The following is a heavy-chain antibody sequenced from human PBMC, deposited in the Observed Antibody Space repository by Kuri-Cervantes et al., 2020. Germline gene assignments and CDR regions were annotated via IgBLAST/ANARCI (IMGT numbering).Heavy chain of an antibody. J-gene: IGHJ4*02. Sequence: ASVKVSCKVSGYTLTELSMHWVRQAPGQGLEWMGWSSAYNGNTNYAQKLQGRVTMTTDTSTSTAYMELRSLRSDDTAVYYCARDYDFWRQEIHPLDYWGQGTLVTVSS. CDR3: ARDYDFWRQEIHPLDY. CDR2: SSAYNGNT. D-gene: IGHD3-3*01. V-gene: IGHV1-18*01. CDR1: GYTLTELS.